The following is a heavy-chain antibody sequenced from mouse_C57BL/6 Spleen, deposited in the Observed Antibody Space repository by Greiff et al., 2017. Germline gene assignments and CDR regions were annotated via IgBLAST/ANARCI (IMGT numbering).Heavy chain of an antibody. CDR1: GFTFSDYY. D-gene: IGHD2-4*01. CDR3: ARDGYYDSPPDAMDY. Sequence: EVMLVESEGGLAQPGSSMKLSCTASGFTFSDYYMAWVRQVPEKGLEWVANINYDGSSTYYLDSLKSRFIISRDNAKNILYLQMSSLKSEDTATYYCARDGYYDSPPDAMDYWGQGTSVTVSS. CDR2: INYDGSST. J-gene: IGHJ4*01. V-gene: IGHV5-16*01.